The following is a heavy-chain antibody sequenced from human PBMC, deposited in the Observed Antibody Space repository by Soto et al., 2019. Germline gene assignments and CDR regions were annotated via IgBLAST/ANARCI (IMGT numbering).Heavy chain of an antibody. CDR1: GGTFSSYA. V-gene: IGHV1-69*01. CDR2: IIPIFGTA. D-gene: IGHD6-25*01. Sequence: QVQLGQSGAEVKKPGSSVKVSCKASGGTFSSYAISWVRQAPGQGLEWMGGIIPIFGTANYAQKCQGRATITADESTSTAYMERSSLRSEDTAVYYCARERESAATGDLNWFDPWGQGTLVTVSS. J-gene: IGHJ5*02. CDR3: ARERESAATGDLNWFDP.